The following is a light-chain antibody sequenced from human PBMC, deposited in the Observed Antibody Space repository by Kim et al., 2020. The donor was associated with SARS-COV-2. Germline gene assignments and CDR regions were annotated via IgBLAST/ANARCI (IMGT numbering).Light chain of an antibody. CDR2: KTS. CDR3: LQYKTYTRT. J-gene: IGKJ1*01. Sequence: ASVGDTVTITCRASQSVSPSLVWYQHKPGKAPHLLIYKTSASATGVPSRFSGSGSGTEFTLTITNLQPDDFATYYCLQYKTYTRTFGQGTKVDIK. V-gene: IGKV1-5*03. CDR1: QSVSPS.